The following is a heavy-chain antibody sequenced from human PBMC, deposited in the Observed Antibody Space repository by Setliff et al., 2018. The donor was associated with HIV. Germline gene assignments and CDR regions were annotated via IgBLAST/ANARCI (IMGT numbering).Heavy chain of an antibody. CDR2: IYYSGST. CDR3: ARIVRWELVATSTFFYYYMDV. CDR1: GDSIRGYY. J-gene: IGHJ6*03. D-gene: IGHD1-26*01. Sequence: SETLSLTCTVSGDSIRGYYWSWIRQPPGKGLEWIGYIYYSGSTNYNPSLKSRVATSVDTSKNQFSLKLSSVTAADTAVYYCARIVRWELVATSTFFYYYMDVWGKGTTVTVSS. V-gene: IGHV4-59*08.